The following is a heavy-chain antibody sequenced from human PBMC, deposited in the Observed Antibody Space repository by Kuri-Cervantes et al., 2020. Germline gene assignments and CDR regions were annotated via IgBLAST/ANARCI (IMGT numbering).Heavy chain of an antibody. V-gene: IGHV3-30*03. CDR1: GFTFSSYG. D-gene: IGHD2-21*02. CDR2: ISYDGSNK. Sequence: GESLKISCAASGFTFSSYGMHWVRQAPGKGLEWVAVISYDGSNKYYADSVKGRFTISRDNSKNTLYLQMNSLRAEDTAVYYCASESRYCGGDCSPSAFDYWGQGTLVTVSS. CDR3: ASESRYCGGDCSPSAFDY. J-gene: IGHJ4*02.